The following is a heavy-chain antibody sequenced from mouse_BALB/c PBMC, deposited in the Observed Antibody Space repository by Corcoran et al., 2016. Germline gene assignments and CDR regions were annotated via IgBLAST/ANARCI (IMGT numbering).Heavy chain of an antibody. Sequence: VQLQQSGPELVKPGASMKISCKASGYSFTGSTMNWVKQSHGKNLEWIGLINPYNGGTSYNQKFKGKATLTVDKSSSTAYMELLSLTSEDSAVYYCARDYYGSSYVFAYWGQGTLVTVSA. CDR3: ARDYYGSSYVFAY. V-gene: IGHV1-18*01. D-gene: IGHD1-1*01. J-gene: IGHJ3*01. CDR2: INPYNGGT. CDR1: GYSFTGST.